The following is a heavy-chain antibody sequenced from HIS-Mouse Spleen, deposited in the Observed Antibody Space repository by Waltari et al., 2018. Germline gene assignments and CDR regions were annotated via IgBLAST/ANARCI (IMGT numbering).Heavy chain of an antibody. CDR1: EFTVSSYA. CDR2: ISYDGSNK. D-gene: IGHD5-12*01. V-gene: IGHV3-30*04. J-gene: IGHJ4*02. Sequence: QVQLVESGGGVVQPGRSLRLSCAASEFTVSSYAMHWVRQAPGKGLEWVAVISYDGSNKYYADSVKGRFTISRDNSKNTLYLQMNSLRAEDTAVYYCARAGTLHIVATTFDYWGQGTLVTVSS. CDR3: ARAGTLHIVATTFDY.